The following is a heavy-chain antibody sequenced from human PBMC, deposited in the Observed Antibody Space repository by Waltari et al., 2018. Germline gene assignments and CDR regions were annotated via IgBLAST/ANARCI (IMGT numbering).Heavy chain of an antibody. V-gene: IGHV1-3*01. Sequence: QVQLVQSGAEVKKPGASVKVSCKASGYTFTSYAINWVRQDPGQRLEWMGWINAGNGNTKYSQKFQGRVTITRDTSASTAYMELSSLRSEDTAVYYCARAPTGGAAQRNWFDPWGQGTLVTVSS. CDR2: INAGNGNT. CDR1: GYTFTSYA. D-gene: IGHD3-16*01. CDR3: ARAPTGGAAQRNWFDP. J-gene: IGHJ5*02.